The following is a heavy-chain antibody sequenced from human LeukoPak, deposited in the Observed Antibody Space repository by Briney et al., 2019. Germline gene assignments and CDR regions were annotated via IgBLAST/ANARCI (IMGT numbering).Heavy chain of an antibody. J-gene: IGHJ6*02. Sequence: SETLFLTCTVSGGSISPYYWSWIRQPPGKGLEWIGYIHYSGTTNYNPSLKSRVTMSVDTSNNHLSLRLTSVTAADTALYYCARHSYNYYGLDVWGQGTTITVSS. CDR1: GGSISPYY. V-gene: IGHV4-59*08. CDR2: IHYSGTT. CDR3: ARHSYNYYGLDV.